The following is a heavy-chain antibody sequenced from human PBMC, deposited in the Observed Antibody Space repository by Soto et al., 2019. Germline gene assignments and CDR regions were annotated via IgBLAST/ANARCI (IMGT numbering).Heavy chain of an antibody. Sequence: QVQLVESGGGVVQPGRSLRLSCAASGFTFSSYGMHWVRQAPGKGLEWVAVIWYDGSNKYYADSVKGRFTISRDNSKNTLYLQMNSLRAEDTAVYYCARSKRGYSYGQPYYYYGMDVWGQGTTVTVSS. CDR1: GFTFSSYG. CDR3: ARSKRGYSYGQPYYYYGMDV. J-gene: IGHJ6*02. V-gene: IGHV3-33*01. CDR2: IWYDGSNK. D-gene: IGHD5-18*01.